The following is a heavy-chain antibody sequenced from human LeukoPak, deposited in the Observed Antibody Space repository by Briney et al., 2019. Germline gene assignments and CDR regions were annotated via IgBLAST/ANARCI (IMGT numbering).Heavy chain of an antibody. V-gene: IGHV1-2*02. CDR3: ARLRGLYSGYDNERYFDY. CDR1: GYTFTGYY. CDR2: INPNSDGT. Sequence: ASVKVSCKASGYTFTGYYMHWVRQAPGQGLEWMGWINPNSDGTNYAQNFQGRVTMTRDTSISTAYMELSRLRSDDTAVYYCARLRGLYSGYDNERYFDYWGQGTLVTVSS. J-gene: IGHJ4*02. D-gene: IGHD5-12*01.